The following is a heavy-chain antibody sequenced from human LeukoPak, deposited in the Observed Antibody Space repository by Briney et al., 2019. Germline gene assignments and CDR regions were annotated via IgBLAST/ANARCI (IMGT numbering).Heavy chain of an antibody. V-gene: IGHV4-38-2*01. CDR1: GYSISSGYY. Sequence: SETLSLTCAVSGYSISSGYYWGWIRQPPGKGLEWIGSIYHSGSTYYNPSLKSRVTISVDTSKNQFSLKLSSVTAADTAVYYCASYYDSWSGYYNYWGQGTLVTVSS. J-gene: IGHJ4*02. D-gene: IGHD3-3*01. CDR3: ASYYDSWSGYYNY. CDR2: IYHSGST.